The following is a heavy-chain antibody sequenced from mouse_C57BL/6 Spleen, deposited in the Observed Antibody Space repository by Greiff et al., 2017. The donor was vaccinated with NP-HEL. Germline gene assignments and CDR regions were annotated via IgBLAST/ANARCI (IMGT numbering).Heavy chain of an antibody. J-gene: IGHJ3*01. CDR3: TANWDGAY. Sequence: EVQRVESGGGLVQPGGSMKLSCAASGFTFSDAWMDWVRQSPEKGLEWVAEIRNKANSHATYYAVSVKGRFTISRDVSKSNVYRQMDSLIAEDTCIYYCTANWDGAYWGQGTLVTVSA. D-gene: IGHD4-1*01. V-gene: IGHV6-6*01. CDR1: GFTFSDAW. CDR2: IRNKANSHAT.